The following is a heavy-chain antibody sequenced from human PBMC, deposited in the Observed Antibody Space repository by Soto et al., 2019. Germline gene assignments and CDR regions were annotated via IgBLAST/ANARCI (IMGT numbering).Heavy chain of an antibody. CDR3: AHGSGWLFDF. CDR1: GFSLTSNAVG. CDR2: IYWDDEN. D-gene: IGHD6-19*01. Sequence: QITLKESGPTLVKPTQTLTLTCTFSGFSLTSNAVGVGWFRQPPGKALEWLALIYWDDENHYSPSLKSRLTFTKDTSQYPLVLIIHTMHPGDTATYYCAHGSGWLFDFCGQGTLVTVSS. J-gene: IGHJ4*02. V-gene: IGHV2-5*02.